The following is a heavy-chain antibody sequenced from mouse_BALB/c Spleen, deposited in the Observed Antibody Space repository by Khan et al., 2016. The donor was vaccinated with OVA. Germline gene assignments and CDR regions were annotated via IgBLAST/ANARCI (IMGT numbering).Heavy chain of an antibody. D-gene: IGHD2-3*01. CDR1: GYTFADSG. Sequence: QVQLQQSGPEPVRPGASVKISCKGSGYTFADSGMHWVRQSHAKSLEWIGVISTYYGNIKYNQKFEGRATLTVDKSSSTAYMELARLTSEDSAVYFVTRDGISEFAYWGQGTLVTVSA. CDR3: TRDGISEFAY. CDR2: ISTYYGNI. V-gene: IGHV1S137*01. J-gene: IGHJ3*01.